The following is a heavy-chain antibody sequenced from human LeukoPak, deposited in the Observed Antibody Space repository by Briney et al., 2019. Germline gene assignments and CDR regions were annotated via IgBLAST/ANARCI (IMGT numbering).Heavy chain of an antibody. D-gene: IGHD2-2*02. V-gene: IGHV5-51*01. CDR2: IYPGDSDT. J-gene: IGHJ5*02. CDR3: ARQRCSSTSCYTRWFDP. Sequence: LGESLKISCKGSGYSFTSYWIGWVRQMPGKGLEWMGIIYPGDSDTRYSPSFQGQVTISADKSISTAYLQWSSLKASDTAMYYCARQRCSSTSCYTRWFDPWGQGTLVTVSS. CDR1: GYSFTSYW.